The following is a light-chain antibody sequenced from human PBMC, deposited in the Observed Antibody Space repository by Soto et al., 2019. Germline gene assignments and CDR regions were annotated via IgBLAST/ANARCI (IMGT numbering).Light chain of an antibody. CDR3: QQGHNWPLT. V-gene: IGKV3-15*01. Sequence: EIVMTQSPATLSLSPGERAAXSXRXSQSINSELAWYQQKPGQPPRLLIYGASTRATGVPARFTGSESGSEFTLTISGLQSEDFAVYYCQQGHNWPLTFGQGTRLEI. J-gene: IGKJ2*01. CDR1: QSINSE. CDR2: GAS.